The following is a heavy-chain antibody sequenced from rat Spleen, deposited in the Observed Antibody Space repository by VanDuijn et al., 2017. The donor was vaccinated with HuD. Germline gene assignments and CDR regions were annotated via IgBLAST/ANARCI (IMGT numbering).Heavy chain of an antibody. CDR3: ATERPIIPHYYVMDA. V-gene: IGHV5-19*01. CDR2: ISPSGGST. CDR1: GFTFSNYG. J-gene: IGHJ4*01. D-gene: IGHD4-1*01. Sequence: EVQLVESGGGLVQPGRSLKLSCAASGFTFSNYGMHWIRQAPTKGLEWVASISPSGGSTYYRDSVKGRFTISRDNAKSTLYLQMDSLRSEDTATYYCATERPIIPHYYVMDAWGQGASVTVSS.